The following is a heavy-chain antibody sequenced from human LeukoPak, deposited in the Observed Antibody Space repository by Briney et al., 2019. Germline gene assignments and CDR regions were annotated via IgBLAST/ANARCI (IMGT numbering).Heavy chain of an antibody. CDR2: ISYDGSNK. D-gene: IGHD3-9*01. V-gene: IGHV3-30*18. J-gene: IGHJ6*02. Sequence: GRSLRLSCAASGFMFSTYGMHWVRQAPGKGLEWVAVISYDGSNKYYADSVKGRFTISRDNSKNTLYLQMNSLRAEDTAVYYCAKVTGYDILTGYYRLLAHVEGYGMDVWGQGTTVTVSS. CDR3: AKVTGYDILTGYYRLLAHVEGYGMDV. CDR1: GFMFSTYG.